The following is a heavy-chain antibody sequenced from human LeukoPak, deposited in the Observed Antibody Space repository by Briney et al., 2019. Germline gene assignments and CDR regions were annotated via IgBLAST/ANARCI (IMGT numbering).Heavy chain of an antibody. V-gene: IGHV1-18*01. CDR1: GYTFSSYG. J-gene: IGHJ1*01. CDR3: ARDSGAYCSSTSCLEYFQH. CDR2: ISAYNGNT. D-gene: IGHD2-2*01. Sequence: ASVKVSCKASGYTFSSYGISWVRQARGQGLEWMGWISAYNGNTNYAQKLQGRVTMTTDTSTSTAYMELRSLRSDDTAVYYCARDSGAYCSSTSCLEYFQHWGQGTLVTVSS.